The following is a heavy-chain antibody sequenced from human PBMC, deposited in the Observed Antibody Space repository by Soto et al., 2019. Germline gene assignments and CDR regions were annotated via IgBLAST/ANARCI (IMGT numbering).Heavy chain of an antibody. CDR2: ISGSGGST. Sequence: GGSLRLSCAASGFTFSSYAMSWVRQAPGKGLEWVSAISGSGGSTYYADSVKGRFTISRDNSKNTLYLQMNSLRAEDTAVYYCAKDIVVVPAMNWFDPWGQGTLVTVSS. CDR3: AKDIVVVPAMNWFDP. V-gene: IGHV3-23*01. CDR1: GFTFSSYA. D-gene: IGHD2-2*01. J-gene: IGHJ5*02.